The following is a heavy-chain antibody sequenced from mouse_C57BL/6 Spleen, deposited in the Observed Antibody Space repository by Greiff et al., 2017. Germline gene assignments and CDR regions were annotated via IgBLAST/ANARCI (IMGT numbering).Heavy chain of an antibody. J-gene: IGHJ4*01. CDR2: ISNGGGST. V-gene: IGHV5-12*01. CDR3: AKSSYFYAMDY. CDR1: GFTFSDYY. Sequence: DVKLVESGGGLVQPGGSLKLSCAASGFTFSDYYMYWVRQTPEKRLEWVAYISNGGGSTYYPDTVKGRFTISRDNAKNTLYLQMSRLKSEDTAMYYCAKSSYFYAMDYWGQGTSVTVSS. D-gene: IGHD1-1*01.